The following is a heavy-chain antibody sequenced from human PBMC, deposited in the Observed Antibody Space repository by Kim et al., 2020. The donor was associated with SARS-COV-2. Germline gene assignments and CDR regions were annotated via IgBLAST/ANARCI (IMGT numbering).Heavy chain of an antibody. CDR3: ARAWGSSWYSDY. V-gene: IGHV4-34*01. Sequence: SETLSLTCAVYGGSFSGYYWSWIRQPPGKGLEWIGEINHSGSTNYNPSLKSRVTISVDTSKNQFSLKLSSVTAADTAVYYCARAWGSSWYSDYWGQGTLVTVSS. CDR1: GGSFSGYY. D-gene: IGHD6-13*01. J-gene: IGHJ4*02. CDR2: INHSGST.